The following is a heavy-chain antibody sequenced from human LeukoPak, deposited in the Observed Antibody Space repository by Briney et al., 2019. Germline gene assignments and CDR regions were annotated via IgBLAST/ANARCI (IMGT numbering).Heavy chain of an antibody. D-gene: IGHD6-19*01. J-gene: IGHJ4*02. CDR2: INHSGST. CDR1: GGSFSGYY. CDR3: ARGQVGRAGTFRIWAYFDH. V-gene: IGHV4-34*01. Sequence: PPETLSLTCAVYGGSFSGYYWSWIRQPPGKGLEWIGEINHSGSTNYNPSLKSRVTISVDTSKNQFSLKLSSVTAADTAVYYCARGQVGRAGTFRIWAYFDHWGQGTLVIVSS.